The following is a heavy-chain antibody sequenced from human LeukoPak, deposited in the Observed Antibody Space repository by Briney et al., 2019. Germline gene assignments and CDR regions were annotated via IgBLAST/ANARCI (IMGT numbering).Heavy chain of an antibody. CDR3: ARAGGYSSGYAY. J-gene: IGHJ4*02. CDR2: IYYSGST. V-gene: IGHV4-61*01. Sequence: SETLSLTCTVSGGSISSSSYYWSWIRQPPGKGLEWIGYIYYSGSTNYNPSLKSRVTISVDTSKNQFSLKLSSVTAADTAVYYCARAGGYSSGYAYWGQGTLVTVSS. CDR1: GGSISSSSYY. D-gene: IGHD3-22*01.